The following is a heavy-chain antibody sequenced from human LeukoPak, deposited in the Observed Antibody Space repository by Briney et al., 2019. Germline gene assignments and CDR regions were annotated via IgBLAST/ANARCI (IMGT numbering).Heavy chain of an antibody. CDR3: AKARYSSSSAPVDY. D-gene: IGHD6-6*01. V-gene: IGHV3-21*04. CDR2: ISSSSSYI. Sequence: PGGSLRLSCAASGFTFSSYSMNWVRQAPGKGLEWVSSISSSSSYIYYADSVKGRFTISRDNAKNSLYLQMNSLRAEDMALYYCAKARYSSSSAPVDYWGQGTLVTVSS. J-gene: IGHJ4*02. CDR1: GFTFSSYS.